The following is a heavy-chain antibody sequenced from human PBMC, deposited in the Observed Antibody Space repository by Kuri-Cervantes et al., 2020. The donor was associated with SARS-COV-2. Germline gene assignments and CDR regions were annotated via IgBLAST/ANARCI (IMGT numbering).Heavy chain of an antibody. V-gene: IGHV1-69*13. CDR1: GGTFSSYA. D-gene: IGHD6-13*01. CDR2: IIPIFGTA. CDR3: ARDQGSSWEAGWFDP. Sequence: SVKVSCKASGGTFSSYAISWVRQAPRQGLEWMGGIIPIFGTANYAQKFQGRVTITADESTSTAYMELSSLRSEDTAVYYCARDQGSSWEAGWFDPWGQGTLVTVSS. J-gene: IGHJ5*02.